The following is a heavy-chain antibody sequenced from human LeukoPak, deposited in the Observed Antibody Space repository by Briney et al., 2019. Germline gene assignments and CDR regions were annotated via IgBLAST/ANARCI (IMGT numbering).Heavy chain of an antibody. CDR1: GGTFSSYA. J-gene: IGHJ6*03. CDR3: ARGTGGLNYYYYYCMDV. V-gene: IGHV1-69*01. D-gene: IGHD1-14*01. CDR2: IIPIFGTA. Sequence: SVKVSCKASGGTFSSYAISWVRQAPGQGLEWMGGIIPIFGTANYAQKFQGRVTITADESTSTAYMELSSLRSEDTAVYYCARGTGGLNYYYYYCMDVWGKGTTVTVSS.